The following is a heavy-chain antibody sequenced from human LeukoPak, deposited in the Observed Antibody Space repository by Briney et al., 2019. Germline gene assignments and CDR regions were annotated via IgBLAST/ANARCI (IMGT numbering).Heavy chain of an antibody. CDR2: INPNSGGT. J-gene: IGHJ3*02. CDR3: ARDQYYYDSSGYPTLDAFDI. CDR1: GYTFTGYY. D-gene: IGHD3-22*01. V-gene: IGHV1-2*04. Sequence: ASVKVSCTASGYTFTGYYMHWVRQAPGQGLEWMGWINPNSGGTNYAQKFQGWVTMTRDTSISTAYMELSRLRSDDTAVYYCARDQYYYDSSGYPTLDAFDIWGQGTMVTVSS.